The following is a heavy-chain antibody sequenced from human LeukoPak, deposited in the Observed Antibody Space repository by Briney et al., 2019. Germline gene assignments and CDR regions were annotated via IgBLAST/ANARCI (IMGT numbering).Heavy chain of an antibody. D-gene: IGHD3-3*01. Sequence: GGSLRLSCAASGFTFSSYSMNWVRQAPGKGLEWVSYISSSSSTIYYADSVKGRFTISRDNAKNSLYLQMNSLRAEDTAVYYCAGDSYDFWSGYLDYWGQGTLVTVSS. CDR1: GFTFSSYS. CDR3: AGDSYDFWSGYLDY. J-gene: IGHJ4*02. CDR2: ISSSSSTI. V-gene: IGHV3-48*01.